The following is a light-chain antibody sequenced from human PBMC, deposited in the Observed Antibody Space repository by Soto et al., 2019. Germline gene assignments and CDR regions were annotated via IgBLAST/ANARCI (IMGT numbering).Light chain of an antibody. Sequence: DIQMTQSPSTLSASVGDRVTITCRASQSISNWLAWYQQKPGKAPTLLIYDVSRLESGVPSRFSGTGSGTEFTLSIDSLQPDDFATYYCQQYHTSSITFGQGTRLEIK. J-gene: IGKJ5*01. CDR2: DVS. V-gene: IGKV1-5*01. CDR1: QSISNW. CDR3: QQYHTSSIT.